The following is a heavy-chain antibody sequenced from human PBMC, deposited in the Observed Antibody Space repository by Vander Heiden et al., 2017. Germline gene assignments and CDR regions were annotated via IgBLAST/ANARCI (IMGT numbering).Heavy chain of an antibody. Sequence: EVQLVQSGAAVKKPGESLKISCQGSGYTFTSYWIGWVRQMPGKGLEWMGIIYPGDSDTRYSPSFQGQVTISADKSISTAYLQWSSLKASDTAMYYCARSEGIAAANYYDGMDVWGQGTTVTVSS. V-gene: IGHV5-51*01. J-gene: IGHJ6*02. CDR2: IYPGDSDT. D-gene: IGHD6-13*01. CDR3: ARSEGIAAANYYDGMDV. CDR1: GYTFTSYW.